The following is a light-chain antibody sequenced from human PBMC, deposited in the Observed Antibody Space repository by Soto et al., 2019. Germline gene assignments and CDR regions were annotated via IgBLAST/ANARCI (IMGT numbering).Light chain of an antibody. V-gene: IGKV1-5*01. CDR1: QSISDL. CDR2: DAS. CDR3: QQYNSPYT. J-gene: IGKJ2*01. Sequence: DIQLTQSPSTLSASVGDRVTITCRASQSISDLLAWYHQKPGKAPKLLIYDASSLESGAPSRFSGSGYGTEFPLTISSLQPDDFATYYCQQYNSPYTFGQGTKVEIK.